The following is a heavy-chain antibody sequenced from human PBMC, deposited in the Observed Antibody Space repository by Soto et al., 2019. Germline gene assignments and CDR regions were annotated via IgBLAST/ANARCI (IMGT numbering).Heavy chain of an antibody. CDR2: ISESGDNT. D-gene: IGHD1-26*01. V-gene: IGHV3-23*01. CDR1: GFTFSSYA. CDR3: AREAGIGVNKCFDP. Sequence: EVQLLESGGGLVQPGGSLRLSCAASGFTFSSYAISWVRLAPGRGLEWVSAISESGDNTYYADSVKGRFTISRDNYKNTLDLQMNSLRAEDTAVYCCAREAGIGVNKCFDPWGQGTQVTVSS. J-gene: IGHJ5*02.